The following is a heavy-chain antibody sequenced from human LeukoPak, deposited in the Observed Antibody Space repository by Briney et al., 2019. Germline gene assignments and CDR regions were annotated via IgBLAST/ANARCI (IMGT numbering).Heavy chain of an antibody. CDR2: INHMVST. CDR1: IVSFSGYY. Sequence: PSETLSLTCAVYIVSFSGYYWSWIPQPPGKGLEWIGEINHMVSTSHNASLKSRVTISVDTSKNQFSLKLTSVTAADTALYYCARGDGRDGYKGKLDYWGQGNLVTVSS. V-gene: IGHV4-34*01. D-gene: IGHD5-24*01. CDR3: ARGDGRDGYKGKLDY. J-gene: IGHJ4*02.